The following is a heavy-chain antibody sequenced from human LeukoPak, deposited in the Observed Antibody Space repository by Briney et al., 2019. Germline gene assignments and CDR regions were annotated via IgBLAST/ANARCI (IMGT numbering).Heavy chain of an antibody. V-gene: IGHV4-30-4*01. CDR3: ASWLVVPAAIDY. CDR2: IYYSGTT. D-gene: IGHD2-2*02. Sequence: SQTLSLTCTVSGGSISSGDYYWTWIRQPPGKGLEWIGYIYYSGTTFYNPSLKSRVIISLDTSKNQFPLRLSSVTAADTAVYYCASWLVVPAAIDYWGQGTLVTVSS. J-gene: IGHJ4*02. CDR1: GGSISSGDYY.